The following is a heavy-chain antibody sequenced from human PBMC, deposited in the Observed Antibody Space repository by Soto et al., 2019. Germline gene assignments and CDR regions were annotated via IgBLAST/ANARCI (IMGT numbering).Heavy chain of an antibody. V-gene: IGHV4-34*01. J-gene: IGHJ6*02. CDR1: GGSFSGYY. Sequence: QVQLQQWGAGLLKPSETLSLTCAVYGGSFSGYYWSWIRQPPGKGLEWIGEISHSGSTNYNPSLKSRVTISVDTSKNQFSLKLSSVTAADTAVYYCARIQWLFGMDVWGQGTTVTVSS. CDR3: ARIQWLFGMDV. D-gene: IGHD6-19*01. CDR2: ISHSGST.